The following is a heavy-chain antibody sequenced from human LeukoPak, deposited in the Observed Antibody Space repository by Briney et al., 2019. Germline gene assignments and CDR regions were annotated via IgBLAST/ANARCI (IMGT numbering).Heavy chain of an antibody. Sequence: PGESLRLSCAASGFTFSSYSMNWVRQAPAKGLEWVSYISSSSSTIYYADSVKGRFTISRDNAKNSLYLQMNSLRAEDTAVYYCARELGLFGVVNWGQGTLVTVSS. D-gene: IGHD3-3*01. CDR2: ISSSSSTI. CDR1: GFTFSSYS. J-gene: IGHJ4*02. V-gene: IGHV3-48*01. CDR3: ARELGLFGVVN.